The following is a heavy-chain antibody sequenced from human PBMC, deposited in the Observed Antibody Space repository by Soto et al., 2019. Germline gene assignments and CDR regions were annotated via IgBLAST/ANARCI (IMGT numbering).Heavy chain of an antibody. D-gene: IGHD2-2*01. CDR1: GYTFTDYF. J-gene: IGHJ4*02. CDR2: INPNSGGT. V-gene: IGHV1-2*02. CDR3: ARDTKIPAHAIHDGR. Sequence: VEMVQSGAEVKKPGASVRVSCKASGYTFTDYFIHWVRQAPGQGLEWMGWINPNSGGTNYAQKFEGRVTMTRVTSIKTVYLVLCRLRSDDTATYYCARDTKIPAHAIHDGRWGQGTLVTVSS.